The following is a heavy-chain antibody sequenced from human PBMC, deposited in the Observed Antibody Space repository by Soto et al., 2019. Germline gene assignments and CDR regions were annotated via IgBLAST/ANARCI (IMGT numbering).Heavy chain of an antibody. CDR3: ARPLSPGGGYDAFDI. D-gene: IGHD2-15*01. CDR2: IYPGDSGT. V-gene: IGHV5-51*01. Sequence: GESLKISCKGSGYSFTSYWIGWVRQMPGKGLECMGIIYPGDSGTRYSPSFQGQVTISADKSISTAYLQWSSLKASDTAMYYCARPLSPGGGYDAFDIWGQGTMVTVSS. CDR1: GYSFTSYW. J-gene: IGHJ3*02.